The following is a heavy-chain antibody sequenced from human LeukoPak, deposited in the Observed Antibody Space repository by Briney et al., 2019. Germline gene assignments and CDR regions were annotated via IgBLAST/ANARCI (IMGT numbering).Heavy chain of an antibody. Sequence: GASVKVSCKASGGTFSSYTISWVRQAPGQELEWMGRIIPILGIANYAQKFQGRVTITADKSTSTAYMELSSLRSEDTAVYYCARDYFEPYYFDYWGQGTLVTVSS. V-gene: IGHV1-69*04. CDR1: GGTFSSYT. CDR3: ARDYFEPYYFDY. D-gene: IGHD1-14*01. J-gene: IGHJ4*02. CDR2: IIPILGIA.